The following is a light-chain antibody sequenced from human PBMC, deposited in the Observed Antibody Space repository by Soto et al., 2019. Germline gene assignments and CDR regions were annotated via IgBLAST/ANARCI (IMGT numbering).Light chain of an antibody. CDR1: QSVSSSN. J-gene: IGKJ5*01. Sequence: PGERAALSCRASQSVSSSNFAWYQQKPAQAPRLLIYGASRRAPGIPARFSGSGSGTDFTLTISSLEPEDFAVYYCQQYQNWPLITFGQGTRLEIK. V-gene: IGKV3-11*01. CDR2: GAS. CDR3: QQYQNWPLIT.